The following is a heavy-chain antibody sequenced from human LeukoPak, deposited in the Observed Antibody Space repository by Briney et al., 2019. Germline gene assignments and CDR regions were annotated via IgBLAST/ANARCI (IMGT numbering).Heavy chain of an antibody. CDR1: GFTFRSYA. V-gene: IGHV3-23*01. CDR3: AKDQSYSSTWYRGMDV. J-gene: IGHJ6*02. D-gene: IGHD6-13*01. CDR2: ISAGGGST. Sequence: PGGSLRLSCAASGFTFRSYAMNWVRQAPGKGLEWVSGISAGGGSTNHADSVKGRFTISRDNSKNTLYLQMNSLRAEDTAVYYCAKDQSYSSTWYRGMDVWGQGTTVTVSS.